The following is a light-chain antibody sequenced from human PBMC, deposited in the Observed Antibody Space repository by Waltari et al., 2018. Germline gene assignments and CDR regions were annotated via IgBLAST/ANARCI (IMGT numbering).Light chain of an antibody. CDR2: DAS. J-gene: IGKJ1*01. Sequence: EIVLTQSPVTLSLSPGERATLSCRASQSVSSYLAWYQQQPGQAPRLLIYDASNRATGIPARFSGSGSGTDFTLTTSSLEPEDFAVYYCQQRSNWPPWTFGQGTKVEIK. CDR3: QQRSNWPPWT. CDR1: QSVSSY. V-gene: IGKV3-11*01.